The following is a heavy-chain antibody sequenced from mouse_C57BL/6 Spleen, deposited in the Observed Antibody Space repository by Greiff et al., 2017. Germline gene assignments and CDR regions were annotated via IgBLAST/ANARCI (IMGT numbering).Heavy chain of an antibody. J-gene: IGHJ2*01. V-gene: IGHV1-15*01. CDR1: GYTFTNYV. CDR3: TRGAFYDPPDY. CDR2: IDPETGGT. D-gene: IGHD2-3*01. Sequence: QVQLQQSGAELVRPGASVTLSCKASGYTFTNYVMHWVKQTPVRGLEWIGAIDPETGGTTYNQKFKGKAILTADKSSSTAYMELRSLTSEVSAVYYCTRGAFYDPPDYWGQGTTLTVSS.